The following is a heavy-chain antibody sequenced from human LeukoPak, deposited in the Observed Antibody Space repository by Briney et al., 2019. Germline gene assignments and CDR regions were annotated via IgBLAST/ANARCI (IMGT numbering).Heavy chain of an antibody. CDR2: IYHSGNN. CDR1: DYSVSSDYS. V-gene: IGHV4-38-2*01. Sequence: SETLSLTCAVSDYSVSSDYSWAWIRPPPGKGLEWIGSIYHSGNNYYNPSLKSRVTMSPDTSNNQISLHLTSVTASDTAVYFCAGFKSGTYYFDNWGQGTLVTVSS. J-gene: IGHJ4*02. CDR3: AGFKSGTYYFDN. D-gene: IGHD1-26*01.